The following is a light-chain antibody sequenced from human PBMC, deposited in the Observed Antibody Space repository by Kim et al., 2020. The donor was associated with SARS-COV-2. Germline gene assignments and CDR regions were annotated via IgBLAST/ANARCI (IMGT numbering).Light chain of an antibody. CDR2: DVS. Sequence: QSAMTQPRSVSGSPGQSVTISCTGVSSDVGAYNYVSWYQQHPGKAPKLVIYDVSQRPSGVPDRFSGSKSGNTASLTISGLQAEDEADYYYCSYVGNYTYVFETGTKVTVL. J-gene: IGLJ1*01. V-gene: IGLV2-11*01. CDR1: SSDVGAYNY. CDR3: CSYVGNYTYV.